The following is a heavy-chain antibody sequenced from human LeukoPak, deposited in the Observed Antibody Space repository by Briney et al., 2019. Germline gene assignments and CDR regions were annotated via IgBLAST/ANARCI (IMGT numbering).Heavy chain of an antibody. CDR2: IYTSGST. V-gene: IGHV4-61*02. CDR1: GGSISSGSYY. Sequence: PSETLSLTCTVSGGSISSGSYYWSWIRQPAGKGLEWIGRIYTSGSTNYNPSLKSRVTISVDTSKNQFSLKLSFVTAADTAVYYCARDWGYGQDYWGQGTLVTVSS. J-gene: IGHJ4*02. CDR3: ARDWGYGQDY. D-gene: IGHD3-16*01.